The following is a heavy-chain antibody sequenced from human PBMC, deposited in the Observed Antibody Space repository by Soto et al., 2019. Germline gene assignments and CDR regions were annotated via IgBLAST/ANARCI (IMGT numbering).Heavy chain of an antibody. Sequence: ASVKVSCKASGGTFSSYAISWVRQAPGQGLEWMGGIIPIFGTANYAQKFQGRVTITADESTSTAYMELSSLRSEDTAVYYCAREPAVPVTTKDNWFDPWGQGTLVTVSS. CDR1: GGTFSSYA. CDR2: IIPIFGTA. V-gene: IGHV1-69*13. J-gene: IGHJ5*02. CDR3: AREPAVPVTTKDNWFDP. D-gene: IGHD4-17*01.